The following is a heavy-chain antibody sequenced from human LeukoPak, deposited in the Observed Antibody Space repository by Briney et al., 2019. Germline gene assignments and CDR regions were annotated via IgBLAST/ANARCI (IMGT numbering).Heavy chain of an antibody. V-gene: IGHV4-39*01. J-gene: IGHJ6*03. D-gene: IGHD3-9*01. CDR3: ARQRADYFYYYVDV. Sequence: GSLRLSCAASGFTFSSYAMSWVRQPPGKGLGWIGSIYYSETTYDNPSLESRVTISIETSKNQFSLKLSSVTAADTAVYYCARQRADYFYYYVDVWGKGTTVTVS. CDR1: GFTFSSYA. CDR2: IYYSETT.